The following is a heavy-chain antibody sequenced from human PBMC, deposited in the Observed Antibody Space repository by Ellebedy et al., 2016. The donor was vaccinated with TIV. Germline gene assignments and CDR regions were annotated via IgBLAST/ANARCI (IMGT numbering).Heavy chain of an antibody. V-gene: IGHV1-69*13. J-gene: IGHJ4*02. CDR3: ARGRWVGRNIDYYFDY. CDR2: IIPIFGTA. D-gene: IGHD2-15*01. Sequence: AASVKVSCKASGGTFSSYAISWVRQAPGQGLEWMGGIIPIFGTANYAQKFQGRVTITADESTSTAYMELSSLRSEDTAVYYCARGRWVGRNIDYYFDYWGQGTLVTVSS. CDR1: GGTFSSYA.